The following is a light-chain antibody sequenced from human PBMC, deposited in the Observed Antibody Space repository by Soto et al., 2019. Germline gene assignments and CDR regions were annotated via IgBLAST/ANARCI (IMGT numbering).Light chain of an antibody. CDR3: QQYNDRPRT. Sequence: EIVMTQSPATLSVSPGERATLSCRASQSVSSNLAWYQQKPGQAPRLLIYGASIRATGIPARFSGSGSGTEFTLTISSLQSEEFAVYYCQQYNDRPRTFGQGTKVEIK. J-gene: IGKJ1*01. CDR2: GAS. CDR1: QSVSSN. V-gene: IGKV3-15*01.